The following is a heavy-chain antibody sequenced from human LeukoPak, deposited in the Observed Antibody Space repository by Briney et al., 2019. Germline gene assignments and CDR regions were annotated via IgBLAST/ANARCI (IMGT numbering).Heavy chain of an antibody. CDR2: ITGSGGDT. CDR1: GFTFHKFA. D-gene: IGHD1-1*01. V-gene: IGHV3-23*01. J-gene: IGHJ3*01. CDR3: AKGDNFGRVADSFDS. Sequence: GRSLRLSCVASGFTFHKFAMTWDRQAPGKGLEWVSTITGSGGDTYIADSVKGRFFISRDNSKNTLSVQMNSLRADDTAVYYCAKGDNFGRVADSFDSWGQGTMVTVSS.